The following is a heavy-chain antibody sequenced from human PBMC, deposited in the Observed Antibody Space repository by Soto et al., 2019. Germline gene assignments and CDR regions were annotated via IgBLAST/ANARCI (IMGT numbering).Heavy chain of an antibody. Sequence: SVKVSCKASGGTFSSYAISWVRQAPGQGLEWMGGIIPIFGTANYAQKFQGRVTITADESTSTAYTELSSLRSEDTAVYYCARDTVLDIVDRYGYYYGMDVWGQGTTVTVSS. V-gene: IGHV1-69*13. D-gene: IGHD2-2*03. CDR3: ARDTVLDIVDRYGYYYGMDV. CDR2: IIPIFGTA. CDR1: GGTFSSYA. J-gene: IGHJ6*02.